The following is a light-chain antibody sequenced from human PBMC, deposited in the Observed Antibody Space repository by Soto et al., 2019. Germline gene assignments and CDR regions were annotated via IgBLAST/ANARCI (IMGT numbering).Light chain of an antibody. CDR2: KAS. Sequence: DIQMTQSPSTLSGSVGDRVTITCRASQTISSWLAWYQQKPGKAPKLLIYKASTLTSGVPSRFSGSGSGTDFPLTISSLQPDDFATYYCQHYNSYSEAFGQGTKVEIK. V-gene: IGKV1-5*03. CDR1: QTISSW. J-gene: IGKJ1*01. CDR3: QHYNSYSEA.